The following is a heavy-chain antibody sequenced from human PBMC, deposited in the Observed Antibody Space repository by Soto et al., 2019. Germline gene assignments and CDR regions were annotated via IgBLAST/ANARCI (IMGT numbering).Heavy chain of an antibody. CDR2: IKSKTDGGTT. V-gene: IGHV3-15*07. D-gene: IGHD3-22*01. Sequence: GGSLRLSCAAPGFSFTNAWMNWVRQAPGKGLEWVARIKSKTDGGTTDYAAPVKGRFTISRDDSKNTLYLQMNSLKTEDTAVYYFTTLTMTLVYCDYGGRGTVATVPQ. CDR3: TTLTMTLVYCDY. CDR1: GFSFTNAW. J-gene: IGHJ4*02.